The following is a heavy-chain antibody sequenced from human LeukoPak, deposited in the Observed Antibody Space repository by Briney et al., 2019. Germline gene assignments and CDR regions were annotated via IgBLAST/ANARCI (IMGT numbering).Heavy chain of an antibody. V-gene: IGHV1-24*01. D-gene: IGHD6-13*01. Sequence: ASVKVSCKVSGYTLTELSMHWVRQAPGKGLEWMGGFDPEDGETIYAQKFQSRVTMTEDTSTDTAYMELSSLRSEDTAVYYCATDLVAAAGKEVDDYWGQGTLVTVSS. CDR3: ATDLVAAAGKEVDDY. CDR2: FDPEDGET. CDR1: GYTLTELS. J-gene: IGHJ4*02.